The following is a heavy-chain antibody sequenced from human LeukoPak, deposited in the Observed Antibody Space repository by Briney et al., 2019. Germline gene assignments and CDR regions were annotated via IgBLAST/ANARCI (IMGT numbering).Heavy chain of an antibody. D-gene: IGHD6-19*01. CDR2: ISSGAGTSI. CDR1: GFSFSTYY. CDR3: YASAVVASDY. V-gene: IGHV3-11*01. J-gene: IGHJ4*02. Sequence: PGGSLRLSCAASGFSFSTYYMGWIRHAPGKGLEWVSYISSGAGTSIYYADSVRGRFFISRDNDKNSLYLQMNSLRAEDTAIYYCYASAVVASDYWGQGTLVTVSS.